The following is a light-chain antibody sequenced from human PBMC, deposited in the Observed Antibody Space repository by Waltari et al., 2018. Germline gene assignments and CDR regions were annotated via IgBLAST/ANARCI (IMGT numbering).Light chain of an antibody. CDR3: AAWDDGLNGWV. CDR2: TKS. V-gene: IGLV1-44*01. CDR1: GSNIGSNT. Sequence: QSVLTQPPSASGSPGQRVTISCSGSGSNIGSNTVNWYQQIPGMAPKLPIYTKSQRPSGVPDRFSGSKSGTSGFLAISGLQSEDEADYYCAAWDDGLNGWVFGGRTKVTVL. J-gene: IGLJ3*02.